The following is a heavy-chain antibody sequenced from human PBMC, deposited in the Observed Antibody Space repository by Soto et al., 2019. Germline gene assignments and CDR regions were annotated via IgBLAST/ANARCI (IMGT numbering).Heavy chain of an antibody. CDR3: TRASYCSSTSCYAFDI. Sequence: GGSLRLSCTASGFTFGDYAMSWFRQAPGKGLEWVGFIRSKAYGGTTEYAASVKGRFTISRDDSKSIAYLQMNSLKTEDTAVYYCTRASYCSSTSCYAFDIWGQGTMVTVSS. CDR2: IRSKAYGGTT. J-gene: IGHJ3*02. V-gene: IGHV3-49*03. D-gene: IGHD2-2*01. CDR1: GFTFGDYA.